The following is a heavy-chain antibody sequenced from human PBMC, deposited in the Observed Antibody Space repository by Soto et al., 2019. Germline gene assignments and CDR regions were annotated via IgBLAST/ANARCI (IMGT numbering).Heavy chain of an antibody. Sequence: QVHLVQSGAEVKKPGASVKVSCKGSGYTFTSYGITWVRQAPGQGLEWMGWISAHNGNTDYAQKLQGRVTVTRDTFTRADYTELSSLRYDDSAVYSCARGRYGDYWGQGALVTVSS. V-gene: IGHV1-18*01. CDR3: ARGRYGDY. J-gene: IGHJ4*02. CDR1: GYTFTSYG. D-gene: IGHD1-1*01. CDR2: ISAHNGNT.